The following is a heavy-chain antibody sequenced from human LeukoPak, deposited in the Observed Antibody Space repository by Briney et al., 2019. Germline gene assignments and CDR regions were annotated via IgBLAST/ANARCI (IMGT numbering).Heavy chain of an antibody. CDR3: ARLAWGRLDY. CDR2: IYQSGST. J-gene: IGHJ4*02. Sequence: SETLSLTCAVSGGSISSNNWWIWVRQSPGKGLEWIGSIYQSGSTYYNPSLKSRITISVDTSKNQFSLKLSSVTAADTAVYYCARLAWGRLDYWGQGTLVTVSS. CDR1: GGSISSNNW. D-gene: IGHD7-27*01. V-gene: IGHV4-4*02.